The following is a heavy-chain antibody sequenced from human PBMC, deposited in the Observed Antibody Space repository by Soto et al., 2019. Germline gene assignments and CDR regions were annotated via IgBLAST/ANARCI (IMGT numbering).Heavy chain of an antibody. Sequence: SETLSLTCAVYGGSFSGYYWSWIRQPPGKGLEWIGEINHSGSTNYNPSLKSRVTISVDTSKNQFSLKLSSVTAADTAVYYGARGYGSGSYYYYYGMDVWGQGTTVTVSS. CDR2: INHSGST. CDR1: GGSFSGYY. D-gene: IGHD3-10*01. V-gene: IGHV4-34*01. J-gene: IGHJ6*02. CDR3: ARGYGSGSYYYYYGMDV.